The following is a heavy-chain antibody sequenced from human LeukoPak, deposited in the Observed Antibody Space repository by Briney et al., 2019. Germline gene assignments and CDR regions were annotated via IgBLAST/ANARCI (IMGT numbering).Heavy chain of an antibody. J-gene: IGHJ5*02. V-gene: IGHV3-23*01. D-gene: IGHD3-16*02. CDR3: ANGGREHYDYVWGSYRPQNWFDP. CDR1: GFTFSSYA. Sequence: PGGSLRLSCAASGFTFSSYAMSWVRQAPGKGLEWVSAISGSGGSTYYADSVKGRFTISRDNSKNTLYLQMNSLRAEDTAVYYCANGGREHYDYVWGSYRPQNWFDPWGQGTLVTVSS. CDR2: ISGSGGST.